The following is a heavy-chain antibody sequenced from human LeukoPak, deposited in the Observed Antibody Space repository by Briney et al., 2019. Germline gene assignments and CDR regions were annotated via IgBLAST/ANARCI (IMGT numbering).Heavy chain of an antibody. V-gene: IGHV3-23*01. CDR1: GFTFSSYA. J-gene: IGHJ4*02. D-gene: IGHD2-2*01. CDR2: ISGSGGST. CDR3: AKNPCSSTSCYGDY. Sequence: GGSLRLSCAASGFTFSSYAMSWVRQAPGKGLEWVSAISGSGGSTYYADSVKGRFTISSDNSKNTLYLQMNSLRAEDTAVYYCAKNPCSSTSCYGDYWGQGTLVTVSS.